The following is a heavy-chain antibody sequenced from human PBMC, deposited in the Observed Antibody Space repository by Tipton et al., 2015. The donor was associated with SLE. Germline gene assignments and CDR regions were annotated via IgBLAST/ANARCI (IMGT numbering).Heavy chain of an antibody. CDR1: GFTFSSYG. CDR2: IWYDGSNK. CDR3: AKEGPEGPSIVVEDYYGMDV. Sequence: RSLRLSCAASGFTFSSYGMYWVRQAPGKGLEWVALIWYDGSNKYYKDSVKGRFTISRDNSKNTLYLQMNNLRAEDTAVYYCAKEGPEGPSIVVEDYYGMDVWGQGTTVTVSS. D-gene: IGHD2-2*01. J-gene: IGHJ6*02. V-gene: IGHV3-33*06.